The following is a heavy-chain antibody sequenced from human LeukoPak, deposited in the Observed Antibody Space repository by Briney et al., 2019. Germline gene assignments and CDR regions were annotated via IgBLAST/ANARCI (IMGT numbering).Heavy chain of an antibody. CDR2: ISGSGGST. CDR1: GFTFSSYA. J-gene: IGHJ5*02. CDR3: AKTGLIAAAGTWWFDP. Sequence: QPGGSLRLSCAASGFTFSSYAMSWVRQAPGKGLEWVSAISGSGGSTYYADSVKGRFTISRDNSKNTLYPQMNSLRAEDTAVYYCAKTGLIAAAGTWWFDPWGQGTLVTVSS. D-gene: IGHD6-13*01. V-gene: IGHV3-23*01.